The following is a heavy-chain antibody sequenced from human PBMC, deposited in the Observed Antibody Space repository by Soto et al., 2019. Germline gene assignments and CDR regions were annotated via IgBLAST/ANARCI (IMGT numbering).Heavy chain of an antibody. V-gene: IGHV4-59*01. CDR2: IYYSGST. D-gene: IGHD6-19*01. CDR3: ARDGGLGKQWIQDY. Sequence: SETLSLTCTVSGGSISSYYWSWIRQPPGKGLEWIGYIYYSGSTNYNPSLKSRVTISVDTSKNQFSLKLSSVTAADTAVYYCARDGGLGKQWIQDYWGQGTLVTVSS. J-gene: IGHJ4*02. CDR1: GGSISSYY.